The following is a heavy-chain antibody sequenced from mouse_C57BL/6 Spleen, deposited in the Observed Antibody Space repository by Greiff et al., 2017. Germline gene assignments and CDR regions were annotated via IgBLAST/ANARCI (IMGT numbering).Heavy chain of an antibody. V-gene: IGHV1-64*01. Sequence: HVQLQQPGAELVKPGASVKLSCKASGYTFTSYWMHWVKQRPGQGLEWIGMIHPNSGSTNYNEKFKSKATLTVDKSSSTAYMQLSSLTSEDSAVYYCARGDSNYVRGYFDVWGTGTTVTVSS. CDR1: GYTFTSYW. CDR3: ARGDSNYVRGYFDV. J-gene: IGHJ1*03. D-gene: IGHD2-5*01. CDR2: IHPNSGST.